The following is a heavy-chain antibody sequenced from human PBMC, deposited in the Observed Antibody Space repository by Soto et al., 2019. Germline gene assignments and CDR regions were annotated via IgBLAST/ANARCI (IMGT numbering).Heavy chain of an antibody. J-gene: IGHJ1*01. V-gene: IGHV3-53*01. Sequence: EVQLVESGGGLIQPGGSLRLSCAASGFTVSSNYMSWVRQAPGKGLEWVSVIYSGGSTYYADSVKGRFTISRDNSKNTLYLQMNSLRAEDTAVYYCARDRVECGYPDSVPHWGQGTLVTVSS. D-gene: IGHD3-22*01. CDR1: GFTVSSNY. CDR2: IYSGGST. CDR3: ARDRVECGYPDSVPH.